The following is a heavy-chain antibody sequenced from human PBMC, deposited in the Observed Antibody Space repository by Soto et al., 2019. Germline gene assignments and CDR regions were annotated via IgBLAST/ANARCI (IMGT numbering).Heavy chain of an antibody. Sequence: SETLSLTYTVFGGSISSFYWSWIRQPPGKGLEWIGYIYYSGSTNYNPSLKSRVTISVDTSKNQFSLKLSSVTAADTAVYYCARLMARGVISHWGQGTLVTVSS. J-gene: IGHJ4*02. V-gene: IGHV4-59*08. D-gene: IGHD3-10*01. CDR1: GGSISSFY. CDR3: ARLMARGVISH. CDR2: IYYSGST.